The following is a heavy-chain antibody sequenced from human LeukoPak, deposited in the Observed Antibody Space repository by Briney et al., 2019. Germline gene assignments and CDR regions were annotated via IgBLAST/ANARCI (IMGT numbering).Heavy chain of an antibody. CDR3: AKDLSVGAPPSFDY. CDR2: INWNGGST. Sequence: PGGSLRLSCAASGFTFDDYGMSWVRQAPGKGLEWVSGINWNGGSTGYADSVKGRFTISRDNSKNTLYLQMNSLRAEDTAVYYCAKDLSVGAPPSFDYWGQGTLVTVSS. CDR1: GFTFDDYG. V-gene: IGHV3-20*04. J-gene: IGHJ4*02. D-gene: IGHD1-26*01.